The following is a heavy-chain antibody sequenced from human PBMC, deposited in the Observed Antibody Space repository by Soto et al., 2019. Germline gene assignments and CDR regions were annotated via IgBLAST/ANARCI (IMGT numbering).Heavy chain of an antibody. D-gene: IGHD6-13*01. J-gene: IGHJ5*02. CDR2: IDPSDSYT. CDR3: ARHRTAGKGCFDP. Sequence: GESLKISCNGSGYSFTSYCITLVLQLPGKGLEWMGRIDPSDSYTNYSPSFEGHVTISTDKSISTAYLQWSSLKASDSAIYYCARHRTAGKGCFDPWGQGTLVTVSS. CDR1: GYSFTSYC. V-gene: IGHV5-10-1*01.